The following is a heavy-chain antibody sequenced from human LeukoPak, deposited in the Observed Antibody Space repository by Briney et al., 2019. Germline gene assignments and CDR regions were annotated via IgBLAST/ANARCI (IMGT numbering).Heavy chain of an antibody. D-gene: IGHD6-13*01. V-gene: IGHV1-18*01. CDR2: ISAYNGNT. CDR1: GYTFTSYG. Sequence: GASVKVSCKASGYTFTSYGISWVRQAPGQGLEWMGWISAYNGNTNYAQKLQGRVTMTTDTSTSTAYMELRSLRSDDTDVYYCARVFDDKVEQQPIYYYYYGMDVWGQGTTVTVSS. J-gene: IGHJ6*02. CDR3: ARVFDDKVEQQPIYYYYYGMDV.